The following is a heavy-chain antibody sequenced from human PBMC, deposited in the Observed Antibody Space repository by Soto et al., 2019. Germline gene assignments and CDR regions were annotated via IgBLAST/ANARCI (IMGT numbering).Heavy chain of an antibody. CDR2: IYPGDSDT. D-gene: IGHD2-8*02. Sequence: GESLKISCKGSGYSFTSYWIGWVRQMPGKGLEWMGIIYPGDSDTRYSPSFQGQVTISADKSISTAYLQWSSLKASDTAMYYCATIWGGAIHWYDAFDIWGQGTMVTVSS. CDR1: GYSFTSYW. J-gene: IGHJ3*02. V-gene: IGHV5-51*01. CDR3: ATIWGGAIHWYDAFDI.